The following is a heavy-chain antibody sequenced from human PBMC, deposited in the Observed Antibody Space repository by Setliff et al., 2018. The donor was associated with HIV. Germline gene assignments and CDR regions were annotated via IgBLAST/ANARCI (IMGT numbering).Heavy chain of an antibody. CDR1: GGSITYSSYY. Sequence: SETLSLTCTVSGGSITYSSYYWGWIRQPPGKGLEWIGSMDSSGNTYYSPSLRSRVTLSVDPSSRQFSLHLRSVTAADTAIYYCARDTSTRPFHYFYYMDVWGTGTTVTVSS. CDR3: ARDTSTRPFHYFYYMDV. CDR2: MDSSGNT. D-gene: IGHD1-26*01. J-gene: IGHJ6*03. V-gene: IGHV4-39*07.